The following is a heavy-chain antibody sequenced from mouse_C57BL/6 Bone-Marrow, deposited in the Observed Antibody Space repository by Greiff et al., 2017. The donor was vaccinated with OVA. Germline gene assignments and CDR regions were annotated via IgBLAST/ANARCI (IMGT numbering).Heavy chain of an antibody. D-gene: IGHD2-3*01. CDR1: GYTFTDYY. CDR3: ARESGYYKGYFDV. V-gene: IGHV1-26*01. Sequence: VQLQQSGPELVKPGASVKISCKASGYTFTDYYMNWVKQSHGKSLEWIGDINPNNGGTSYNQKFKGKATLTVDKSSSTAYMELRSLTSEDSAVYYCARESGYYKGYFDVWGTGTTVTVSS. CDR2: INPNNGGT. J-gene: IGHJ1*03.